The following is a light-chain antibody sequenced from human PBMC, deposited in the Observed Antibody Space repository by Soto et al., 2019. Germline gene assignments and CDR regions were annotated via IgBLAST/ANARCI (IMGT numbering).Light chain of an antibody. CDR3: QAWDSSTVV. CDR2: QDS. V-gene: IGLV3-1*01. J-gene: IGLJ2*01. CDR1: KLGDKY. Sequence: SYELTQPPSVSVSPGLTASITCSGDKLGDKYACWYQQKPGQSPVLVIYQDSKRPSGIPERFSGSNSGNTATLTISGTQAMDEADYYCQAWDSSTVVFGGGTKVTVL.